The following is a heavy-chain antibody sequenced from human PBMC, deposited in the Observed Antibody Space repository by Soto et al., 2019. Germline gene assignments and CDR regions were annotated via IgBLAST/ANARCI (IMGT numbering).Heavy chain of an antibody. J-gene: IGHJ4*02. CDR1: GDSINNYY. D-gene: IGHD6-13*01. CDR2: IYYTGST. Sequence: SGTLSLTCTVSGDSINNYYWGWIRQPPGKRLEWIGYIYYTGSTTYNPSLESRVTMSVDTSKNQFSLKLNSVNAADTAVYYCAKYRRTEAEGFTLDYWGRGTLVTVS. V-gene: IGHV4-59*01. CDR3: AKYRRTEAEGFTLDY.